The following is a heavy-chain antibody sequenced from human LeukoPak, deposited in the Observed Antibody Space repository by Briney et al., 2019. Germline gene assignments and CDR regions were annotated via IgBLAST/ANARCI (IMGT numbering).Heavy chain of an antibody. V-gene: IGHV4-39*01. CDR1: GGSISSSSAY. D-gene: IGHD5-18*01. CDR3: VSPRGFSYGYFDY. CDR2: IYYSKNT. Sequence: SATLSLTCTVSGGSISSSSAYWGWIRQPPGKGLEWIGSIYYSKNTYYNPSLKSRVTISADTSKNQFSLTLGSVSATDTAVYYCVSPRGFSYGYFDYWGQGTLVTVSS. J-gene: IGHJ4*02.